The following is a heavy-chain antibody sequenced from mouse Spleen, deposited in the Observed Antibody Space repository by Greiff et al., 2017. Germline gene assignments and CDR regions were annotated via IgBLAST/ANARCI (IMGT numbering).Heavy chain of an antibody. CDR2: ISSGSSTI. Sequence: EVNLVESGGGLVKPGGSLKLSCAASGFTFSDYGMHWVRQAPEKGLEWVAYISSGSSTIYYADTVKGRFTISRDNAKNTLFLHMTSLRSEDTAMYYCARSYYRYDPPDYWGQGTTLTVSS. CDR3: ARSYYRYDPPDY. J-gene: IGHJ2*01. CDR1: GFTFSDYG. V-gene: IGHV5-17*01. D-gene: IGHD2-14*01.